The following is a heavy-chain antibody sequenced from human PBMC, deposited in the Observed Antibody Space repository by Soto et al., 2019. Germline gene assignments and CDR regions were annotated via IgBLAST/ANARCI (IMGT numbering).Heavy chain of an antibody. CDR2: VRYDGRAE. D-gene: IGHD2-8*01. V-gene: IGHV3-33*01. CDR3: ARGFFSSVYAAHFDQ. J-gene: IGHJ4*02. CDR1: GFTFSTYG. Sequence: QVQLVESGGGVVQPGTSLRLSCAASGFTFSTYGMHWVRQAPGKGLEYVAGVRYDGRAEYYVDSVWGRFTISRESYKNMMSLQLNSLRAEYTAVYYYARGFFSSVYAAHFDQWGQGTAVTVSS.